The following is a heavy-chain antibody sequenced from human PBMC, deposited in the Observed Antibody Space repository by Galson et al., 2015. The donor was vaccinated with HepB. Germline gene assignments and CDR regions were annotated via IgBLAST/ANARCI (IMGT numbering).Heavy chain of an antibody. D-gene: IGHD2-2*01. CDR2: TSSDGVTT. V-gene: IGHV3-64*01. Sequence: SLRLSCAVSGFSFSNYDMHWVRQAPGKGLEYVPATSSDGVTTYYANSVKGGFTISRDNSKNTLYLQMGSLRDEDMAVYYCARGSSASFYYYMDVWGKGTTVTVSS. CDR3: ARGSSASFYYYMDV. J-gene: IGHJ6*03. CDR1: GFSFSNYD.